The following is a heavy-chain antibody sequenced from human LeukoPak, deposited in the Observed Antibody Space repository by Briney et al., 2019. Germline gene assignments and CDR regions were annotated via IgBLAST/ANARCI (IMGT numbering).Heavy chain of an antibody. CDR3: ARVSAYFDY. CDR2: IKQDGSEK. CDR1: GFNFSSYW. Sequence: GGSLRLSCAASGFNFSSYWMSWVRQAPGKGLEWVGNIKQDGSEKYYVDSVKGRFTISRDNAKNSLYLQTNSRRDEDAAVYYCARVSAYFDYWGQGTLVTVSS. J-gene: IGHJ4*02. V-gene: IGHV3-7*04. D-gene: IGHD2-2*01.